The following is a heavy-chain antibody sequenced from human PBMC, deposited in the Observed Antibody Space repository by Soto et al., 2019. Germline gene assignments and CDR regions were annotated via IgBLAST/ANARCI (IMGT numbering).Heavy chain of an antibody. D-gene: IGHD2-21*01. Sequence: GASVKVSCKASGYTFTSYDINWVRQATGQGLEWMGWMNPNSSNTGYAQQFQGRVTMTRSTSISTDYMKLSSLRSEDTSVYYCARGRGGGETTDGVDYWGQGTLVTVSS. CDR1: GYTFTSYD. J-gene: IGHJ4*02. V-gene: IGHV1-8*01. CDR2: MNPNSSNT. CDR3: ARGRGGGETTDGVDY.